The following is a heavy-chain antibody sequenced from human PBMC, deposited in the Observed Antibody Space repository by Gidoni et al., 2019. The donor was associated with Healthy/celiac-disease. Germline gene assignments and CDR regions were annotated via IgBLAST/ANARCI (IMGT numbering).Heavy chain of an antibody. J-gene: IGHJ4*02. CDR1: GSTFTRYS. V-gene: IGHV1-18*04. D-gene: IGHD6-19*01. CDR2: LRAYNGNT. CDR3: ARDTSSGWYKDQFDY. Sequence: QVQLVQSGAEVKKPGASVKVTCNASGSTFTRYSISWVRQALGQVREWMGWLRAYNGNTNDAQKLQGIVTMTTDTSTSTAYMELRSLRSDDTAVYYCARDTSSGWYKDQFDYWGQGTLVTVSS.